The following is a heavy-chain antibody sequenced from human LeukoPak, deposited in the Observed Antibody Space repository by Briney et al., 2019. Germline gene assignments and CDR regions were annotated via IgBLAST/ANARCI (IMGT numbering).Heavy chain of an antibody. CDR3: ARDKAHSGYPHYFDY. J-gene: IGHJ4*02. CDR2: IIPIFGTA. D-gene: IGHD5-12*01. V-gene: IGHV1-69*13. CDR1: GGTFSSYA. Sequence: SVKVSCKASGGTFSSYAISWVRQAPGQGLECMGGIIPIFGTANYAQKFQGRVTITADESTSTAYMELSSLRSEDTAVYYCARDKAHSGYPHYFDYWGQGTLVTVSS.